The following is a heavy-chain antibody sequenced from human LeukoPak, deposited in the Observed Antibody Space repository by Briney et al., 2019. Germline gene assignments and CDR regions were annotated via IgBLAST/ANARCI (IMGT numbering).Heavy chain of an antibody. CDR3: ARIGCGVSFDY. Sequence: PGGSLRLSCAASGFTFSSYEVNWVRQAPGQGLEWVSYISSSGNAIYYADSVKGRFTISRDNAKNSLYLQMNSLRAEDTAVYYCARIGCGVSFDYWGQGTLVTVSS. J-gene: IGHJ4*02. D-gene: IGHD2-21*01. CDR1: GFTFSSYE. CDR2: ISSSGNAI. V-gene: IGHV3-48*03.